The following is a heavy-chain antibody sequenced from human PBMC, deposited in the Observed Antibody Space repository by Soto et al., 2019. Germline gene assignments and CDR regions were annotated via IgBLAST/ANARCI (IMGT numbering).Heavy chain of an antibody. CDR2: IYHSGST. CDR3: DRAHGSGWGAFDI. D-gene: IGHD3-10*01. Sequence: SETLSLTCTVSGGSISSVDYYWSWIRQPPGKGLEWIGYIYHSGSTYYNPSLKSRVTISVDRSKNQFSLKLSSVTAADLAVYYCDRAHGSGWGAFDIWGQGTMVTVSS. CDR1: GGSISSVDYY. J-gene: IGHJ3*02. V-gene: IGHV4-30-4*01.